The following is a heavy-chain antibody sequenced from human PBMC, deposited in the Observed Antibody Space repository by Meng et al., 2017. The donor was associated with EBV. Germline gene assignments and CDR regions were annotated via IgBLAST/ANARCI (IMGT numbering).Heavy chain of an antibody. CDR2: FLPRLGAP. CDR1: GGPFRYYA. Sequence: QGEVLVSAAEGKKPGSSVNAPCKTSGGPFRYYAISWVRQAPGQGLEWLGGFLPRLGAPNYAQKFHGRVKITADESTSTHYMDLSSLRSEDTAIYYCASESGRGYTPDYWGQGTLVTVSS. J-gene: IGHJ4*02. V-gene: IGHV1-69*01. CDR3: ASESGRGYTPDY. D-gene: IGHD3-10*01.